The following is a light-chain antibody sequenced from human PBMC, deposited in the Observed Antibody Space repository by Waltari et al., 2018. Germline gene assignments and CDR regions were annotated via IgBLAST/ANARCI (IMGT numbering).Light chain of an antibody. Sequence: DLQMTQSPSSLSASVGDRVTIPSRASQRITNYLNWYQKKPGKGPKVLIYALSTLQSGVPPRFRGGGTGYGTDFTLTISGLQPEDFATYFCQQSYSTPYTFGQGTKVETK. V-gene: IGKV1-39*01. CDR3: QQSYSTPYT. CDR2: ALS. J-gene: IGKJ2*01. CDR1: QRITNY.